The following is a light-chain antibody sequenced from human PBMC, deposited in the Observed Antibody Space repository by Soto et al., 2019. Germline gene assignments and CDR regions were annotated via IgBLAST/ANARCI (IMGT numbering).Light chain of an antibody. V-gene: IGKV3D-20*02. CDR2: GAS. CDR3: QQRLNWQVT. J-gene: IGKJ5*01. CDR1: QSVSSSY. Sequence: EIVLTQSPGTLSLSPGERATLSCRASQSVSSSYLAWYQQKPGQAPRLLIYGASSRATGIPDRFSGSGSGTDFTLTISSLQSEDFAVYYCQQRLNWQVTFGQGTRLEIK.